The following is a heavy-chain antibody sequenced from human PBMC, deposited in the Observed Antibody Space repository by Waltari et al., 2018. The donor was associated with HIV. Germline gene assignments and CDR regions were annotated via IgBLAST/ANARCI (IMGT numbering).Heavy chain of an antibody. Sequence: QVQLVQSGAEVKKPGASVKVSCKASGYTFTGYYMHWVRQAPGQGLEWMGWINPNSGGTNYAQKFQGRVTMTRDTSISTAYMELSRLRSDDTAVYYCARDYFLGYYDSSGPNWFDPWGQGTLVTVSS. CDR1: GYTFTGYY. J-gene: IGHJ5*02. V-gene: IGHV1-2*02. CDR3: ARDYFLGYYDSSGPNWFDP. D-gene: IGHD3-22*01. CDR2: INPNSGGT.